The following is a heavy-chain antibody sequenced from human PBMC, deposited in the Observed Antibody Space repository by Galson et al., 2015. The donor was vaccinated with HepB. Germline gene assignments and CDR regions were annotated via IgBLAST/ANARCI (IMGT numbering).Heavy chain of an antibody. J-gene: IGHJ4*02. CDR2: ILPVFETT. CDR1: GDTFKNFA. CDR3: ARVAIPAAMRTYFDY. Sequence: SVKVSCKASGDTFKNFAINWVRQAPGQGLEWIGGILPVFETTEYAQKLQGRVTISAAESTSKAYMELSSLGSDDTAVYYCARVAIPAAMRTYFDYWGQGTLVTVSS. D-gene: IGHD2-2*01. V-gene: IGHV1-69*13.